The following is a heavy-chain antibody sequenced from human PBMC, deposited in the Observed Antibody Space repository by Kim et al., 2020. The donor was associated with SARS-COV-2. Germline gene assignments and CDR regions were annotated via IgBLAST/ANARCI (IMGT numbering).Heavy chain of an antibody. D-gene: IGHD2-2*01. CDR2: ISGSGGST. V-gene: IGHV3-23*01. J-gene: IGHJ4*02. CDR1: GFTFSSYA. Sequence: GGSLRLSCAASGFTFSSYAMSWVRQAPGKGLEWVSAISGSGGSTYYADSVKGRFTISRDNSKNTLYLQMNSLRAEDTAVYYCAKGMGGARSTSLYYFDYWGQGTLVTVSS. CDR3: AKGMGGARSTSLYYFDY.